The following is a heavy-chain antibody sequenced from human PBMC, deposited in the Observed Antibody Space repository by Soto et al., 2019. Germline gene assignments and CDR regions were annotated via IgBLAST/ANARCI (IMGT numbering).Heavy chain of an antibody. CDR1: GFTFSSYA. Sequence: GESLKISCAASGFTFSSYAMHWVRQAPGKGLEWVAVISYDGSNKYYADSVKGRFTISRDNSKNTLYLQMNSLRAEDTAVYYCARDLTDGSGSYYKARGWYNWFDPWGQGTLVTVSS. D-gene: IGHD3-10*01. V-gene: IGHV3-30-3*01. CDR3: ARDLTDGSGSYYKARGWYNWFDP. J-gene: IGHJ5*02. CDR2: ISYDGSNK.